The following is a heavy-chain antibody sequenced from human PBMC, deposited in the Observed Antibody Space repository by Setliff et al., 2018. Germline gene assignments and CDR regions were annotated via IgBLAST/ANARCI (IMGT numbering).Heavy chain of an antibody. CDR3: ARDEVNCSGSKCYSGFDS. Sequence: ETLSLTCTVSGGSVSDSTYYWGWVRQPPGKGLEWVARINTDVTITTYADSVKGRFTISRDNAKSTMYLQMNSLRAEETAVYYCARDEVNCSGSKCYSGFDSWGQGTLVTVSS. CDR1: GGSVSDSTYY. CDR2: INTDVTIT. J-gene: IGHJ4*02. D-gene: IGHD2-15*01. V-gene: IGHV3-74*03.